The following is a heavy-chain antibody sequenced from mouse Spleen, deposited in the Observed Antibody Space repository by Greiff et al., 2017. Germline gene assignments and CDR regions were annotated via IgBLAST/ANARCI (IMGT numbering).Heavy chain of an antibody. CDR3: AREGLYWYFDV. CDR2: INPSSGYT. J-gene: IGHJ1*01. V-gene: IGHV1-4*01. CDR1: GYTFTSYT. Sequence: QVQLQQSGAELARPGASVKMSCKASGYTFTSYTMHWVKQRPGQGLEWIGYINPSSGYTKYNQKFKDKATLTADKSSSTAYMQLSSLTSEDSAVYYCAREGLYWYFDVWGAGTTVTVSS. D-gene: IGHD3-1*01.